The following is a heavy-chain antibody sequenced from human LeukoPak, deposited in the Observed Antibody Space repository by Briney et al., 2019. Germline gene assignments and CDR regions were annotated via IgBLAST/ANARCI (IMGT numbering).Heavy chain of an antibody. CDR1: GFSFSDFY. D-gene: IGHD1-26*01. CDR3: ARDYSFDL. V-gene: IGHV3-7*01. Sequence: PGGSLRLSCAASGFSFSDFYMSWIRQAPGKGLEWVANIKEDGSEKYYVDSVKGRFTISRDNAKNSLYLQMNSLRAEDTAVYYCARDYSFDLWGQGTLVTVSS. CDR2: IKEDGSEK. J-gene: IGHJ4*02.